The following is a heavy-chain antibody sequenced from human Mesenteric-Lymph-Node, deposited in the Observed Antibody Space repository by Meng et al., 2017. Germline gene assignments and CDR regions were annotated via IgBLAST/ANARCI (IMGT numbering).Heavy chain of an antibody. CDR2: IYWDDDK. CDR3: AHRKGKGPTVATDY. CDR1: GFSLSTSGVG. Sequence: QITLKEPGPTLVKPTQTLTLTCTFSGFSLSTSGVGVGWIRQPPGKALEWLALIYWDDDKRYSSSLKSRLTITKDTSKNQVVLTMTNMDPVDTATYYCAHRKGKGPTVATDYWGQGTLVTVSS. J-gene: IGHJ4*02. D-gene: IGHD5-12*01. V-gene: IGHV2-5*02.